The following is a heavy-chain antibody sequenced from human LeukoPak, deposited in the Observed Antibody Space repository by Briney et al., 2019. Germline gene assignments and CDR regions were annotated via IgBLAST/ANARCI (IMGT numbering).Heavy chain of an antibody. J-gene: IGHJ5*01. D-gene: IGHD6-13*01. CDR2: IYYSGST. Sequence: SETLSLTCTVSGGSISSYYWSWIRQPPGKGLEWIGYIYYSGSTNYNPSLKSRVTISVDTSKNQFSLHLNSVIPEDTAVYYCARDEDGAAARNFDSWGPGIQVTVSS. V-gene: IGHV4-59*12. CDR1: GGSISSYY. CDR3: ARDEDGAAARNFDS.